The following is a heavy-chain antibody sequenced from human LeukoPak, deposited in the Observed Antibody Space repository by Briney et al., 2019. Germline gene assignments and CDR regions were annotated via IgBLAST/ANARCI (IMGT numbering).Heavy chain of an antibody. CDR1: GGSFSGYY. D-gene: IGHD2-2*01. J-gene: IGHJ5*02. Sequence: PSETLSLTCAVYGGSFSGYYWSWIRQPPGKGLEWIGEINHSGSTNYNPSLKSRVTISVDTSKNQFSLKLSSVTAADTAVYYCAIHIVVVPAAKKKNWFDPWGQGTLVTVPS. V-gene: IGHV4-34*01. CDR3: AIHIVVVPAAKKKNWFDP. CDR2: INHSGST.